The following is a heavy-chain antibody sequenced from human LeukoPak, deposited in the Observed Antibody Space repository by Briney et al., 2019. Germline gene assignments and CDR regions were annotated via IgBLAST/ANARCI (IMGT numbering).Heavy chain of an antibody. Sequence: SVKVSCKASGDXFSNFAMSWVRQAPGQGLEWVGRIIALLGMSNYAQKFQGSVTITADKSTNTVYMELSSLRSEDTAVYYCARVNIAARQSVSDGYDYWGQGTLVTVSS. CDR3: ARVNIAARQSVSDGYDY. CDR2: IIALLGMS. D-gene: IGHD6-6*01. V-gene: IGHV1-69*04. CDR1: GDXFSNFA. J-gene: IGHJ4*02.